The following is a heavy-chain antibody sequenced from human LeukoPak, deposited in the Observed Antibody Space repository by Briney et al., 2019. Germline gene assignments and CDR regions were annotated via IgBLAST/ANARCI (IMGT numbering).Heavy chain of an antibody. CDR1: GYTFTSYY. Sequence: ASVKVSCKASGYTFTSYYMHWVRQAPGQGLEWMGIINPSGGSTNYAQKFQGRVAMTRDTSTSTVYMELSSLRAEDTAVYYCARERTYYYGSGSSNWFDPWGQGTLVTVSS. CDR3: ARERTYYYGSGSSNWFDP. CDR2: INPSGGST. J-gene: IGHJ5*02. V-gene: IGHV1-46*01. D-gene: IGHD3-10*01.